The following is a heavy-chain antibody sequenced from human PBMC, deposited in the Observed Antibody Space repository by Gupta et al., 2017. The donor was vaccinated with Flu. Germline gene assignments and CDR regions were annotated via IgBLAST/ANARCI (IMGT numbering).Heavy chain of an antibody. J-gene: IGHJ4*02. CDR2: IYPGDSDT. Sequence: EVQLVQSGAEVKKPGESLKISCKGSGYSFTQYWIGWVRQMPGKGLESMGIIYPGDSDTRLSPSFQGQVTISVDKSINTAYLQWSTLKASDTAIYYCARWTTCDYFDYWGQGVLVTVSS. CDR3: ARWTTCDYFDY. CDR1: GYSFTQYW. V-gene: IGHV5-51*01.